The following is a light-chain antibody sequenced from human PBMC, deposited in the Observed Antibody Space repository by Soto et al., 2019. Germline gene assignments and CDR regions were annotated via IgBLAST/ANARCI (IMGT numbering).Light chain of an antibody. V-gene: IGKV3-15*01. Sequence: EIVMRQSPATLSVSPGGRATLSCRASQSVSSNLAWYQQKPGQAPRLLIYGTSTRATGIPARFSGSGSGTEFTLTISSLQSEDFAVYYCQQYNNWPPLFGQGTRLEIK. J-gene: IGKJ5*01. CDR1: QSVSSN. CDR2: GTS. CDR3: QQYNNWPPL.